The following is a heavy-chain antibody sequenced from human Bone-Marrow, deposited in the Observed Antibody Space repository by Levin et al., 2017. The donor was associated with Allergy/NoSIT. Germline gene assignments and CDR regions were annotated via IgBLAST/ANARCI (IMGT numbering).Heavy chain of an antibody. J-gene: IGHJ6*02. CDR1: GFTFRSFG. CDR3: ARDLYYYSGLDV. Sequence: QSGGSLRLSCAVSGFTFRSFGMHWVRQAPGKGLEWVAFIWSDGSREDYADSVKGRFTISRDNSKNTLYLQMNSLRGEDTAVYYCARDLYYYSGLDVWGQGTTVTVSS. V-gene: IGHV3-33*01. CDR2: IWSDGSRE.